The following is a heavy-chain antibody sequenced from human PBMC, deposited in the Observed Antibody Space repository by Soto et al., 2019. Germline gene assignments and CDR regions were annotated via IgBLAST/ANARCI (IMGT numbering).Heavy chain of an antibody. CDR3: AREIVTTGEYYFDS. Sequence: TGGSLRLSCAASGFTFRNYWMHWVRQAPGKGLVWVSRINRDGSSTSYADSVKGRVTISRDTAKNTLYLQMNSLRAEDTAVYYCAREIVTTGEYYFDSWGQGTLVTVS. V-gene: IGHV3-74*01. D-gene: IGHD1-1*01. CDR1: GFTFRNYW. CDR2: INRDGSST. J-gene: IGHJ4*02.